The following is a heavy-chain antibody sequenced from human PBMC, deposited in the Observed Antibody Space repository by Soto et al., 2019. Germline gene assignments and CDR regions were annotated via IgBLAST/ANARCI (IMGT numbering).Heavy chain of an antibody. V-gene: IGHV4-31*03. Sequence: PSETLSLTCTVSRGSISSGGYYWSWIRQHPGKGLEWIGYIYYSGSTYYNPSLKSRVTISVDTSKNQFSLKLSSVTAADTAVYYYARTPPWRNMVRGVMANYYGMDVWGQGTTVTVSS. D-gene: IGHD3-10*01. CDR1: RGSISSGGYY. CDR2: IYYSGST. J-gene: IGHJ6*02. CDR3: ARTPPWRNMVRGVMANYYGMDV.